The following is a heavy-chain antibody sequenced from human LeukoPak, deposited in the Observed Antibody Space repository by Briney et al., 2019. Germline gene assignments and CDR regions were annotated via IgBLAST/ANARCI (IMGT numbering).Heavy chain of an antibody. V-gene: IGHV3-23*01. CDR3: AKDPDYGDYVYFIY. D-gene: IGHD4-17*01. CDR2: ISGSGGST. J-gene: IGHJ4*02. Sequence: GGSLRLSCAASGFTVSSSNMNWVRQAPGKGLEWVSAISGSGGSTYYADSVKGRFTISRDNSKNTLYLQMNSLRAEDTAVYYCAKDPDYGDYVYFIYWGQGTLVTVSS. CDR1: GFTVSSSN.